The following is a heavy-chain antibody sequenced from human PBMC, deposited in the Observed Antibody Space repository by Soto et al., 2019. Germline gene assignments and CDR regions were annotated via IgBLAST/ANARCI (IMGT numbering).Heavy chain of an antibody. CDR3: ARETIRYCSGGSCPRTHDY. D-gene: IGHD2-15*01. Sequence: PSETLSLTCTVSGGSVSSGSYYWSWIRQPPGKGLEWIGYIYYSGSTNYNPSLKSRVTISVDTSKNQFYLKLSSVTAADTAVSYCARETIRYCSGGSCPRTHDYRGQGTLVTVSS. J-gene: IGHJ4*02. CDR2: IYYSGST. V-gene: IGHV4-61*01. CDR1: GGSVSSGSYY.